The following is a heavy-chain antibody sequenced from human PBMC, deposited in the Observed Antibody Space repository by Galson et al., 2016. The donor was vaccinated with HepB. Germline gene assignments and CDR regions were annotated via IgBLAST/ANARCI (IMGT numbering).Heavy chain of an antibody. V-gene: IGHV2-5*02. CDR1: GFSLSTSGVG. J-gene: IGHJ3*02. CDR2: IYWDGDK. CDR3: ANFSSGWYSVGRAFDI. D-gene: IGHD6-19*01. Sequence: PALVKPTQTLTLACTFSGFSLSTSGVGVGWIRQPPGKALEWLALIYWDGDKHYSPSLRSRLTITKDTSENQVVLTMTNMDPVDTGTYYCANFSSGWYSVGRAFDIWGQGTIVTVSS.